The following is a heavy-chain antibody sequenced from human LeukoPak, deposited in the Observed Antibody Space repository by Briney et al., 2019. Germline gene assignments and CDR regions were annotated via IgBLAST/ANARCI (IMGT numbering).Heavy chain of an antibody. J-gene: IGHJ4*02. D-gene: IGHD3-22*01. Sequence: PGGSLRLSCGASGFTFSSYAMSWVRQAPGKGLEWVSAISGRGGSTYYADSVEGRFTISRDNPKNTLYLQMNSLRAEDRAVYYCAKEDSSGPLSFDYWGQGTLVTVSS. V-gene: IGHV3-23*01. CDR3: AKEDSSGPLSFDY. CDR1: GFTFSSYA. CDR2: ISGRGGST.